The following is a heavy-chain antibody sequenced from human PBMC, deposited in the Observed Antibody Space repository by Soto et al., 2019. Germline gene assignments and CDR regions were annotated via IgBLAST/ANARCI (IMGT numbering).Heavy chain of an antibody. CDR2: ISAYNGNT. Sequence: QVQLVQSGGEVKKPGASVKVSCKTSGYSFTTYGISWVRQAPGQGLEWMGWISAYNGNTNYAQKLQDRVTMTTDTSTSTAYMELRSLRSNDTAVYYCAREGPAPDYYCGMDVWGQGSTVTVSS. CDR1: GYSFTTYG. V-gene: IGHV1-18*01. CDR3: AREGPAPDYYCGMDV. J-gene: IGHJ6*02.